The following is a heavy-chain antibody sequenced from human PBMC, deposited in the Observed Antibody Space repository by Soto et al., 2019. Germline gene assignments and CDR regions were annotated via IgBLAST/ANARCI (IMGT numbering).Heavy chain of an antibody. D-gene: IGHD3-10*01. V-gene: IGHV1-69*13. Sequence: SVKVSCKASGGTFSSYAISWVRQAPGQGLEWMGGIIPIFGTANYALKFQGRVTITADESTSTAYMELSSLRSEDTAVYYCARRLRRDYYGSGVSWFDPWGQGTLVTVSS. J-gene: IGHJ5*02. CDR1: GGTFSSYA. CDR2: IIPIFGTA. CDR3: ARRLRRDYYGSGVSWFDP.